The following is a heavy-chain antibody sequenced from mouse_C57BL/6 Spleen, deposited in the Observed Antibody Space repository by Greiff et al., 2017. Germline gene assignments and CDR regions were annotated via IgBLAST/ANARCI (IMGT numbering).Heavy chain of an antibody. V-gene: IGHV5-16*01. CDR1: GFTFSDYY. D-gene: IGHD1-1*01. Sequence: EVQLVESEGGLVQPGSSMKLSCTASGFTFSDYYMAWVRQVPEKGLEWVANINYDGSSTYYLDSLKSRFIISRDNAKNILYLQMSSLKSEDTATYYCARGRGSSYPYYFDYWGQGTTLTVSS. CDR3: ARGRGSSYPYYFDY. J-gene: IGHJ2*01. CDR2: INYDGSST.